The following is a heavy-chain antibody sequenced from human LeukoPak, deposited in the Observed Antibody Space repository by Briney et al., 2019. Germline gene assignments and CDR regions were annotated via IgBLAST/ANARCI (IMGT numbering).Heavy chain of an antibody. Sequence: SLRLSCATYALSFSNYAIEWVRQAPGKVLGWVAFISYYGSNKYYADSVKDRFPSSVDNSKNTLYLQMNRLRAEDTAVYYCAREGLRYFGWLYSYYFDYWGQGTLVTVSS. CDR3: AREGLRYFGWLYSYYFDY. CDR1: ALSFSNYA. D-gene: IGHD3-9*01. CDR2: ISYYGSNK. V-gene: IGHV3-30-3*01. J-gene: IGHJ4*02.